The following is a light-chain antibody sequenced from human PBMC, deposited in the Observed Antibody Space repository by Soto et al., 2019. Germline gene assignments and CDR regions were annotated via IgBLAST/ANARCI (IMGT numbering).Light chain of an antibody. CDR1: SSDVGHYNY. CDR2: DVS. CDR3: CSYTTPTSRV. Sequence: QSVLNQPASGSGSSGQSITISCTGTSSDVGHYNYVSWYQQHPGNAPKLVIYDVSIRASGVSDRFSGSKSGNTASLTISGLQAEDEADYYCCSYTTPTSRVFGTGTKVTVL. J-gene: IGLJ1*01. V-gene: IGLV2-14*03.